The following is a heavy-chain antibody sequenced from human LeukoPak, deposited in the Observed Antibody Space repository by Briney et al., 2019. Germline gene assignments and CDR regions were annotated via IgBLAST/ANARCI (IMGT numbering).Heavy chain of an antibody. CDR1: GFTVSSNY. D-gene: IGHD2-21*02. J-gene: IGHJ3*02. CDR3: ARVVPSTAYCGGDCYAPGAFDI. V-gene: IGHV3-53*01. CDR2: IYSGGST. Sequence: GGSLRLSCAASGFTVSSNYMSWVRQAPGKGLEWVSVIYSGGSTYYADSVKGRFTISRDNSKNTLYLQMNSLRAEDTAVYYCARVVPSTAYCGGDCYAPGAFDIWGQGTVVTVSS.